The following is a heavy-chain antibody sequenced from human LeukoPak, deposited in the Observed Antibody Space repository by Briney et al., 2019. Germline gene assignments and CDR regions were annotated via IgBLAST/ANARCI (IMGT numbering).Heavy chain of an antibody. CDR2: IYYSGST. V-gene: IGHV4-34*01. D-gene: IGHD3-3*01. Sequence: SETLSLTCAVYGGSFSGYYWGWIRQPPGKGQEWIGSIYYSGSTYYNPSLKSRVTISVDTSKNQFSLKLSSVTAADTAVYYCASPGMDYDFWSVQRTFDIWGQGTMVTVSS. CDR3: ASPGMDYDFWSVQRTFDI. CDR1: GGSFSGYY. J-gene: IGHJ3*02.